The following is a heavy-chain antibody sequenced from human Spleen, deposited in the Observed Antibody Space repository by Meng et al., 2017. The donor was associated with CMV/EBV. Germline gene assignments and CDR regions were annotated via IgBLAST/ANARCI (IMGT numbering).Heavy chain of an antibody. CDR1: GYTFTGYY. CDR3: ARDRPAYDSSGYYYEE. J-gene: IGHJ4*02. D-gene: IGHD3-22*01. CDR2: INPNSGGT. Sequence: SGYTFTGYYMHWVRQAPGQGLEWMGWINPNSGGTNYAQKFQGRVTMTRDTSISTAYMELSRLRSDDTAVYYCARDRPAYDSSGYYYEEWGQGTLVTVSS. V-gene: IGHV1-2*02.